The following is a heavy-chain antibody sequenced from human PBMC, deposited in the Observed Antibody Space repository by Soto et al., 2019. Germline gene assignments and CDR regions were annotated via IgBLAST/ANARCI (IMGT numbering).Heavy chain of an antibody. V-gene: IGHV3-30-3*01. J-gene: IGHJ6*01. CDR3: AREGDDIVVVPAAIYGMDV. CDR2: ISYDGSNK. Sequence: QVQLVESGGGVVQPGRSLRLSCAASGFTFSSYAMHWVRQAPGKGLEWVAVISYDGSNKYYADSVKGRFTISRDNSKNTLYLQMNSLRAEDTAVYYCAREGDDIVVVPAAIYGMDVW. CDR1: GFTFSSYA. D-gene: IGHD2-2*01.